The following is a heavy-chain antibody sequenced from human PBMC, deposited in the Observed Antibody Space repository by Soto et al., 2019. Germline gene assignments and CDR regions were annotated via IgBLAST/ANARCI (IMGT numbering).Heavy chain of an antibody. J-gene: IGHJ4*02. Sequence: TGGSLRLSCAASGFTFTRFSMNWVRQAPGKGLEWVSSISSTTNYIYYGDSMKGRFTISRDNAKNSLYLEMNSLRAEDTAVYYCARESEDLTSNFDYWGQGTLVTVSS. CDR3: ARESEDLTSNFDY. V-gene: IGHV3-21*06. CDR2: ISSTTNYI. CDR1: GFTFTRFS.